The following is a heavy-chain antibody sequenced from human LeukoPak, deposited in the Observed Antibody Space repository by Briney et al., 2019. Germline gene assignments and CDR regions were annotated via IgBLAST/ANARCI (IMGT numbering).Heavy chain of an antibody. V-gene: IGHV4-59*01. CDR2: IYYSGST. CDR1: GASMNNYY. Sequence: SETLSLTCTVSGASMNNYYWNWIRQPPGKGLEWIGYIYYSGSTNYNPSLKSRVTISVDTSKNQFSLKLTSVTAADTALYYCAASGPQGPFDPWGQGTLVTVSS. D-gene: IGHD3-10*01. CDR3: AASGPQGPFDP. J-gene: IGHJ5*02.